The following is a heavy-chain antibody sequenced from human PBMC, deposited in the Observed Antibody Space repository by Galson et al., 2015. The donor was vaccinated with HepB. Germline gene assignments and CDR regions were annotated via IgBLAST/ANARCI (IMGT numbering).Heavy chain of an antibody. Sequence: SLRLSCAASGFTFSSYAMHWVRQAPGKGLEWVAVISYDGSNKYYADSVKGRFTISRDNSKNTLYLQMNSLRAEDTAVYYCARAWAQWLTPGYWGQGTLVTVSS. J-gene: IGHJ4*02. CDR1: GFTFSSYA. V-gene: IGHV3-30-3*01. CDR2: ISYDGSNK. CDR3: ARAWAQWLTPGY. D-gene: IGHD6-19*01.